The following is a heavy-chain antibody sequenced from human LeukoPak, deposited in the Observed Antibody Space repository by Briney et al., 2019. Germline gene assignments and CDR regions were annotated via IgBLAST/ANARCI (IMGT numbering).Heavy chain of an antibody. CDR1: GFTFSSYA. D-gene: IGHD3-10*01. CDR2: ISAGGGTT. Sequence: GGSLRLSCADSGFTFSSYAMSWVRQAPGKGLEWVSAISAGGGTTYYADSVKGRFTISRDKSKNTLYLQMNSLRAEDTAVYYCSKGYYNGSGSFRWFDPWGQGTLVTVSS. V-gene: IGHV3-23*01. J-gene: IGHJ5*02. CDR3: SKGYYNGSGSFRWFDP.